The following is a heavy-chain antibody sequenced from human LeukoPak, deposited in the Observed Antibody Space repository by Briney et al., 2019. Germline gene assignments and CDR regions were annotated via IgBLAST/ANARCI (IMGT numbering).Heavy chain of an antibody. Sequence: GGSLRLSCAASGFTFSSYAMSWVRQAPGKGLEWVSAISGSGGTTYYADSAKGRFTISRDNSKNTLYLQMHSLRAEDTAVYYCEKRGGYCSGGRCYGGMDVWGQGTTVTVSS. D-gene: IGHD2-15*01. CDR2: ISGSGGTT. CDR3: EKRGGYCSGGRCYGGMDV. J-gene: IGHJ6*02. CDR1: GFTFSSYA. V-gene: IGHV3-23*01.